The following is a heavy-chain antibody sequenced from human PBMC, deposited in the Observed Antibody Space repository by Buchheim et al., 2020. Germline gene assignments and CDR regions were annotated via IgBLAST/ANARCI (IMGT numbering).Heavy chain of an antibody. V-gene: IGHV4-39*01. J-gene: IGHJ5*02. CDR3: ARTGLIRGVNYWFDP. CDR1: GDSISNNIYY. D-gene: IGHD3-10*01. Sequence: QLHLQESGPGLVKPSETLSLICTVSGDSISNNIYYWGWIRQPPGKGLEWIGNIFSSGTFYNPSLPSRVTISVDTSTHQFSLKLTSVTAADTAVYYCARTGLIRGVNYWFDPWGRGTL. CDR2: IFSSGT.